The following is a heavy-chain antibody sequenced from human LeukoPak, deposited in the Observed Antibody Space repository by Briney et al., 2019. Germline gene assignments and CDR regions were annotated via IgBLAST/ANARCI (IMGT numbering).Heavy chain of an antibody. V-gene: IGHV4-34*01. J-gene: IGHJ4*02. CDR3: ARAPYPSYGGYSSSYFDY. D-gene: IGHD5-12*01. CDR2: INHSGSS. Sequence: SSETLSLTCAVYGGSFSGYYWSWIRQPPGKGLEWVGEINHSGSSNYNPSLKSRVTISVDTSKNQFSLKLSSVTAADTAVYYCARAPYPSYGGYSSSYFDYWGQGTLVTVSS. CDR1: GGSFSGYY.